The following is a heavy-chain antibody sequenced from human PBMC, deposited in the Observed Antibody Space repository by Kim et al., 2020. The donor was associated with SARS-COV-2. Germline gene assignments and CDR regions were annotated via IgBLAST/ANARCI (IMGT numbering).Heavy chain of an antibody. J-gene: IGHJ4*02. CDR2: GGKT. V-gene: IGHV3-49*02. Sequence: GGKTEYAASVKGRFTISRDDSKSIAYLQMNSLKTEDTAVYYCTRDYHFDYWGQGTLVTVSS. CDR3: TRDYHFDY.